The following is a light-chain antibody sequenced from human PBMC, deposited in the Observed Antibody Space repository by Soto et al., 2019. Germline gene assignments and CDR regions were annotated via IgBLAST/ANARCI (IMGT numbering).Light chain of an antibody. CDR1: SSDVGGYNY. Sequence: QSVLTQPASVSGAPGQSLTISCTGTSSDVGGYNYVSWYQQHPGKAPKLMIYDVSNRPSGVSYRLSGSKSGNTASLTISGLQPEDEADYYCSSYTSISTRVFGGGTK. CDR2: DVS. V-gene: IGLV2-14*01. J-gene: IGLJ2*01. CDR3: SSYTSISTRV.